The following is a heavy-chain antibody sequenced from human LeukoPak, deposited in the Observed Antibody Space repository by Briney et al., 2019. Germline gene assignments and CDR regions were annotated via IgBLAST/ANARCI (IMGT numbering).Heavy chain of an antibody. V-gene: IGHV3-7*01. CDR3: ARSGTYCSSTSCSSDAFDI. Sequence: GGSLRLSCAASGFTFSSYWMSWVRQAPGKGLEWVANIKQGGSEKYYVDSVKGRFTISRDNAKNSLYLQMNSLRAEDTAVHYCARSGTYCSSTSCSSDAFDIWGQGTMVTVSS. CDR2: IKQGGSEK. J-gene: IGHJ3*02. D-gene: IGHD2-2*01. CDR1: GFTFSSYW.